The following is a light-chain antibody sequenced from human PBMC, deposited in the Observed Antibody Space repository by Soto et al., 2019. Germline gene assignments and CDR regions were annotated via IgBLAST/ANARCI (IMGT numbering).Light chain of an antibody. V-gene: IGKV4-1*01. CDR3: QQYYSALT. CDR1: QSLLYSSNNKNC. CDR2: WAS. Sequence: DIVMTQSPDSLTVSLGERATINCKSSQSLLYSSNNKNCLAWYQQKPGQPPNLIINWASTRDPGVPDRFSGRGSGTDFTLTINDLQAEDVAVYYCQQYYSALTFGGGTKVEI. J-gene: IGKJ4*01.